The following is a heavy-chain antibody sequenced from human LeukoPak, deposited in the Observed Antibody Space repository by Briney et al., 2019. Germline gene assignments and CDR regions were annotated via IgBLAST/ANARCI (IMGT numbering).Heavy chain of an antibody. CDR3: AREPVLRFLEWSREGDAFDI. D-gene: IGHD3-3*01. CDR2: ISAYSGNT. Sequence: ASVKVSCKASGYTFTSYGISWVRQAPGQGLEWMGWISAYSGNTNYAQKLQGRVTMTTDTSTSTAYMELRSLRSDDTAVYYCAREPVLRFLEWSREGDAFDIWGQGTMVTVSS. J-gene: IGHJ3*02. CDR1: GYTFTSYG. V-gene: IGHV1-18*01.